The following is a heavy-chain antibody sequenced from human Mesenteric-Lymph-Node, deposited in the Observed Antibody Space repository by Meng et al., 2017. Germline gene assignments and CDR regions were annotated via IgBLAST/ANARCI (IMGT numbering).Heavy chain of an antibody. V-gene: IGHV3-7*03. Sequence: GESLKISCAASGFTVSSNYMNWVRQAPGKGLEWVACIKKDGSEIYYVDSVKGRFTISRDNAKNSLYLQMNSLRAEDTALYYCAKNLVGGFWSGYSAVFDIWGQGTMVTVSS. J-gene: IGHJ3*02. D-gene: IGHD3-3*01. CDR3: AKNLVGGFWSGYSAVFDI. CDR2: IKKDGSEI. CDR1: GFTVSSNY.